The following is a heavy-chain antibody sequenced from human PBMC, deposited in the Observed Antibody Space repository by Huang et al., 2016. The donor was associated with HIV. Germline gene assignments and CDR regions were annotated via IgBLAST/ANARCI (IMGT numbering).Heavy chain of an antibody. J-gene: IGHJ4*02. CDR3: AKDGADEEWDIDY. V-gene: IGHV3-30*18. D-gene: IGHD1-26*01. CDR2: ISYDGINK. CDR1: GFCFSTYG. Sequence: VQLVESGGGVVQPGRSLRCACAAAGFCFSTYGVYWVRQAQGKVLVWVAVISYDGINKYYAHSVKGRFTISRDTSENKVYLQMNSLRHEDTAVYYCAKDGADEEWDIDYWGQGTLVTVSS.